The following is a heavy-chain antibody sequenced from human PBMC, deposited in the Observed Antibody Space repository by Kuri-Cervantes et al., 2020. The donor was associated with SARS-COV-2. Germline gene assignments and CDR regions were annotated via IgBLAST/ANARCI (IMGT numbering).Heavy chain of an antibody. Sequence: GESLKISCAASGFTFSNYWMTWVRQAPGKGLEWVSSISSSSSYIYYADSVKGRFTISRDNAKNSLYLQMNSLRAEDTAVYYCARDLDSSSWFDYWGQGTLVTVSS. J-gene: IGHJ4*02. CDR1: GFTFSNYW. CDR3: ARDLDSSSWFDY. CDR2: ISSSSSYI. V-gene: IGHV3-21*01. D-gene: IGHD6-13*01.